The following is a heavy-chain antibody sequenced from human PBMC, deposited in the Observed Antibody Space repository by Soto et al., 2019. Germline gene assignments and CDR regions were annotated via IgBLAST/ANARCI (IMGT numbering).Heavy chain of an antibody. Sequence: SETLSLTCTVSGGSVSSGNYYWSWIRQPPGKGLEWIGYIYYSGSTNYNPSLKSRVTISVDTSKNQFSLKLSSVTSADTAVYYCATRSYSSAWYIDLWGQGTLVTVSS. D-gene: IGHD6-19*01. CDR2: IYYSGST. V-gene: IGHV4-61*01. CDR3: ATRSYSSAWYIDL. CDR1: GGSVSSGNYY. J-gene: IGHJ4*02.